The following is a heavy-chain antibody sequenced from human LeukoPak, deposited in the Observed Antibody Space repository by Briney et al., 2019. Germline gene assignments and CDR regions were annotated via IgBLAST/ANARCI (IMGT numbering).Heavy chain of an antibody. CDR3: ARGQITFGGVVVIPGIAPLDY. D-gene: IGHD3-16*02. Sequence: ASVKVSCKASGYTFTSYGISWVRQAPGQGLEWMGWISAYNGNTNYAQKLQGRVTMTTDTSTSTAYMELTSLRSDDTAVYYCARGQITFGGVVVIPGIAPLDYWGQGTLVTVSS. V-gene: IGHV1-18*01. CDR2: ISAYNGNT. J-gene: IGHJ4*02. CDR1: GYTFTSYG.